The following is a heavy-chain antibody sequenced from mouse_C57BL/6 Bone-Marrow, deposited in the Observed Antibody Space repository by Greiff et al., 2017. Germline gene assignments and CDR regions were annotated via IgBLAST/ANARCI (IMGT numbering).Heavy chain of an antibody. Sequence: EVQGVESGPGLAKPSQTLSLTCSVTGYSITSDYWNWIRKFPGNKLEYMGYISYSGSTYYNPSLKSRISITRDTSKNQYYLQLHSVTTEDTATYYCARTYPPNYWYFDVWGTGTTVTVSS. CDR1: GYSITSDY. J-gene: IGHJ1*03. CDR2: ISYSGST. CDR3: ARTYPPNYWYFDV. V-gene: IGHV3-8*01.